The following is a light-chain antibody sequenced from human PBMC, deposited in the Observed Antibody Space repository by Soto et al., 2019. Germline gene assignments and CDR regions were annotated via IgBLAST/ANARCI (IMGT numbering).Light chain of an antibody. CDR2: GAS. CDR1: QSVSSGY. CDR3: QQYGSSPWT. Sequence: EIVLTQSPGTLSLSPGERATLSCRASQSVSSGYLAWYQQKPGQAPRPLIYGASTRATGIPDRFSGSGSGTDFTLTISRLEPEDFAVYYCQQYGSSPWTFGPGTKVEIK. V-gene: IGKV3-20*01. J-gene: IGKJ1*01.